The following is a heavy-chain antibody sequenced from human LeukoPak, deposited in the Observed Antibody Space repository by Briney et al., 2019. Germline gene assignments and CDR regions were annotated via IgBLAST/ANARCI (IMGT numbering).Heavy chain of an antibody. Sequence: GESLKISCEGSGYSFTSYWIGWVRQMPGKGLEWMGIIYPGDSDTRYSPSFQGQVTISADKSISTAYLQWSSLKASDTAMYYCARVAIAARPYNWFDPWGQGTLVTVSS. CDR1: GYSFTSYW. D-gene: IGHD6-6*01. CDR2: IYPGDSDT. J-gene: IGHJ5*02. CDR3: ARVAIAARPYNWFDP. V-gene: IGHV5-51*01.